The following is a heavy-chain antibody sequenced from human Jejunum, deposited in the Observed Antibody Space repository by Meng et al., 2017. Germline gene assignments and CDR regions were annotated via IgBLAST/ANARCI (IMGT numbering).Heavy chain of an antibody. Sequence: HGQLPQSGPGLVKPSQTLSRTCAISGDSVSSNSAAWNWIRQSPSRGLEWLGRTYYRSKWYSDYAVSVKSRITINTDTSKNQLSLQLNSVTPEDTAVYYCARDESRLLRSWGQGTLVTVSS. CDR2: TYYRSKWYS. CDR1: GDSVSSNSAA. J-gene: IGHJ5*02. CDR3: ARDESRLLRS. D-gene: IGHD3-22*01. V-gene: IGHV6-1*01.